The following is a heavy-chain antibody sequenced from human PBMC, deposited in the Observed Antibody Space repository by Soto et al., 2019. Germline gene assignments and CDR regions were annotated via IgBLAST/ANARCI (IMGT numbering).Heavy chain of an antibody. D-gene: IGHD2-2*01. J-gene: IGHJ4*02. V-gene: IGHV3-30-3*01. CDR2: ISYDGSNK. CDR1: GFTFSSYA. Sequence: GGSLRLSCAASGFTFSSYAMHWVCQAPGKGLEWVAVISYDGSNKYYADSVKGRFTISRDNSKNTLYLQMNSLRAEDTAVYYCARGPSSLTRFDYWGQGTLVTVSS. CDR3: ARGPSSLTRFDY.